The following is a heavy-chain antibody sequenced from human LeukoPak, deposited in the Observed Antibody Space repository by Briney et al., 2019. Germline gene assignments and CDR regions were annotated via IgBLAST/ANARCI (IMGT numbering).Heavy chain of an antibody. J-gene: IGHJ4*02. CDR3: ANLTPTVTTPVDY. D-gene: IGHD4-17*01. V-gene: IGHV3-66*02. Sequence: PGGSLRLSCAASEFSVGSNYMTWVRQAPGKGLEWVSLIYSGGSTYYADSVKGRFTISRDNSKNTLYLQMNSLRAEDTAVYYCANLTPTVTTPVDYWGQGTLVTVSS. CDR1: EFSVGSNY. CDR2: IYSGGST.